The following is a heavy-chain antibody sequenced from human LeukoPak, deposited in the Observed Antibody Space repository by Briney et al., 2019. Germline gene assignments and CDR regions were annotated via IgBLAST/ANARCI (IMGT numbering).Heavy chain of an antibody. CDR2: ISGSGGST. V-gene: IGHV3-23*01. D-gene: IGHD6-19*01. CDR3: ARQPRTSGWYREIPYFDY. CDR1: GFTFSSYA. Sequence: GGSLRLSCAASGFTFSSYAMGWVRQAPGKGLEWVSAISGSGGSTYYADSVKGRFTISRDNSKNTLYLQMNSLRAEDTAVYYRARQPRTSGWYREIPYFDYWGQGTLVTVSS. J-gene: IGHJ4*02.